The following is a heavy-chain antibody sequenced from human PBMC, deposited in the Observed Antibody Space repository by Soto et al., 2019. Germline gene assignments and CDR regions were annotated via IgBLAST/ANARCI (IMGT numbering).Heavy chain of an antibody. CDR1: GFTFSSDS. CDR2: ISSSSSTI. J-gene: IGHJ5*02. V-gene: IGHV3-48*01. CDR3: AREEGLLNWFDP. Sequence: EVQLVESGGGLVQPGGSLRLSCAASGFTFSSDSMNWVRQAPGKWLEWVSYISSSSSTIYYADSVKGRFTISRDNAKNPLYLQMNSLRAEDTAVYYCAREEGLLNWFDPWGQGTLVTVSS. D-gene: IGHD1-26*01.